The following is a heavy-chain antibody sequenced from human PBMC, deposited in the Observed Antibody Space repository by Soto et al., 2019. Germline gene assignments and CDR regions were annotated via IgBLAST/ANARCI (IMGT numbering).Heavy chain of an antibody. CDR3: ARGGHRYDPDMPD. V-gene: IGHV1-69*02. CDR1: GGTFSSYT. Sequence: QVQLVQSGAEVKKPGSSVKVSCKASGGTFSSYTISWVRQAPGQGLEWLGRIIPILGIANYAQKFQVRVTITADKSRVTAYMEVSSLRTEDTAVYYGARGGHRYDPDMPDWGQGTLVTVSS. D-gene: IGHD3-3*01. CDR2: IIPILGIA. J-gene: IGHJ4*02.